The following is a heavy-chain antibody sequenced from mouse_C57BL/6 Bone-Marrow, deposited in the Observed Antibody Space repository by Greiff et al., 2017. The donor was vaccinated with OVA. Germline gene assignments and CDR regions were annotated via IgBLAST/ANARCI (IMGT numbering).Heavy chain of an antibody. D-gene: IGHD2-4*01. V-gene: IGHV1-9*01. J-gene: IGHJ3*01. CDR1: GYTFTGYW. Sequence: QVQLQQSGAELMKPGASVKLSCKATGYTFTGYWIEWVKQRPGHGLEWIGEILPGSGSTNYNEKFKGKATFTADTSSNTAYIQLSSLTTEDSAIYYCARVGTVYYDYGGGPPYWGQGTLVTVSA. CDR3: ARVGTVYYDYGGGPPY. CDR2: ILPGSGST.